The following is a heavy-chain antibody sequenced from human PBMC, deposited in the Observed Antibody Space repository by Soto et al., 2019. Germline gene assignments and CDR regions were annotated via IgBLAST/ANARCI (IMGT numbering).Heavy chain of an antibody. CDR1: GGSISSYY. Sequence: SETLSLTCAVSGGSISSYYWSWIRQPPGKGLEWIGYISYSGSTNYNPSLKSRVTISVDTSKNQFSLKVSSVTAADTAVYYCARQMTTLTTFDYWGQGTLATVS. V-gene: IGHV4-59*01. CDR2: ISYSGST. D-gene: IGHD4-17*01. J-gene: IGHJ4*02. CDR3: ARQMTTLTTFDY.